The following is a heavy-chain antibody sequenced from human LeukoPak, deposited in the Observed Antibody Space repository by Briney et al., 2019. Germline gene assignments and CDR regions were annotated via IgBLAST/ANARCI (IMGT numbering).Heavy chain of an antibody. CDR2: IYSGGST. J-gene: IGHJ4*02. D-gene: IGHD4-17*01. V-gene: IGHV3-53*01. Sequence: QPGGSLRLSCAASGFTFDDYGMSWVRQAPGKGLEWVSVIYSGGSTYYADSVKGRFTISRDNSKNTLYLQMNSLRAEDTAVYYCARVDYGDYVDYWGQGTLVTVSS. CDR1: GFTFDDYG. CDR3: ARVDYGDYVDY.